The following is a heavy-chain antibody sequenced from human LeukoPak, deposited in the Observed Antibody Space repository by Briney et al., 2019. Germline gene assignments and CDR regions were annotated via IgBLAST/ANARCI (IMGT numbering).Heavy chain of an antibody. Sequence: GASVKVSCKASGYTFTSYDINWVRQATGQGLEWMGWMNPNSGNTGHAQKFQGRVTMTRNNTISTAYMELSSLRSEATAVYYCARAVRITMVRGYKQALGYWGQGTLVTVSS. J-gene: IGHJ4*02. CDR2: MNPNSGNT. V-gene: IGHV1-8*01. CDR3: ARAVRITMVRGYKQALGY. CDR1: GYTFTSYD. D-gene: IGHD3-10*01.